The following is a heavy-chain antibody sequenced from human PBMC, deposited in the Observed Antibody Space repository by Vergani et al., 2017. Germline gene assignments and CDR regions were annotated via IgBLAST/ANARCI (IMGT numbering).Heavy chain of an antibody. CDR3: ATIGYRRWGYYFDY. Sequence: QVQLQESGPGLVKPPGTLSLTCAVSGDSISSNNCWTWVRQPPGKGLEGIGEICHTEDTKYSPSLKSRVTVSVDESRNLFSLRLNSVTAADTAVYYCATIGYRRWGYYFDYWGQEFWSPSPQ. V-gene: IGHV4-4*03. CDR2: ICHTEDT. D-gene: IGHD2-2*02. CDR1: GDSISSNNC. J-gene: IGHJ4*01.